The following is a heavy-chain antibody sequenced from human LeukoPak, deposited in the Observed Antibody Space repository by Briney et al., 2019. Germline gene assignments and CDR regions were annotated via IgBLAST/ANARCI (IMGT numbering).Heavy chain of an antibody. CDR2: IYSGGST. J-gene: IGHJ4*02. Sequence: GGSLRLSCAASGFTVSSNYMSWVRQAPGKGLEWVSVIYSGGSTYYADSLKGRFTISRDNSKNTLYLQMNSLSAEDTAVYYCAVYSSGSTDSFDYWGQGTLVTVSS. V-gene: IGHV3-53*01. D-gene: IGHD6-19*01. CDR1: GFTVSSNY. CDR3: AVYSSGSTDSFDY.